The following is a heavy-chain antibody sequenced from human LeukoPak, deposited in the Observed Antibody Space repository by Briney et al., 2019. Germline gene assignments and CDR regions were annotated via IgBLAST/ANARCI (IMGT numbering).Heavy chain of an antibody. J-gene: IGHJ3*02. V-gene: IGHV3-66*01. Sequence: GGALRLSCAASGFTLSTYYLRWLRQAPVMGLESLSVIYSGGRTYYPHSVKGRFTISRDNSKNPLYLQMNSLRAEDTAVYYCARGRHMSGSYWGSLTIGGADYAFDIWGQGTMVTVSS. CDR3: ARGRHMSGSYWGSLTIGGADYAFDI. CDR2: IYSGGRT. D-gene: IGHD1-26*01. CDR1: GFTLSTYY.